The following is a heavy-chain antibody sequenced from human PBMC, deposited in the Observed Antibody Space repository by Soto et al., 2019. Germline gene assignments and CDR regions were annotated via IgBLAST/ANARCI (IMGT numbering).Heavy chain of an antibody. D-gene: IGHD6-19*01. CDR1: GFSLSTSGVG. CDR3: AHRPPGVAALAGTGLTYYFDY. Sequence: QITLKESGPTLVKPTQTLTLTCTFSGFSLSTSGVGVGWIRQPPGKALEWLALIYWDDDKRYSPSLKSRLTITKDTYKNQVVLTMTNMDPVDTATYYCAHRPPGVAALAGTGLTYYFDYWGQGTLVTVSS. J-gene: IGHJ4*02. CDR2: IYWDDDK. V-gene: IGHV2-5*02.